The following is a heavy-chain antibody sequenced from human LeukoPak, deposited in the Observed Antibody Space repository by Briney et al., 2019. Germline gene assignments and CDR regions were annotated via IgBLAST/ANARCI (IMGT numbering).Heavy chain of an antibody. CDR2: INPSGGST. CDR1: GYTLISYY. J-gene: IGHJ5*02. Sequence: GASVKVSCKASGYTLISYYMHWVRQAPGQGLEWMGIINPSGGSTSYAQKFQGRVTMTRDTSTSTVYMELSSLRSEDTAVYYCARTSDSSSRSDLNWFDPWGQGTLVTVSS. D-gene: IGHD6-13*01. V-gene: IGHV1-46*01. CDR3: ARTSDSSSRSDLNWFDP.